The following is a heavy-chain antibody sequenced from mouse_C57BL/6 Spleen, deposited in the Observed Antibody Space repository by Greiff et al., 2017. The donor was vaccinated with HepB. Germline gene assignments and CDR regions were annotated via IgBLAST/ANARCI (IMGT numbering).Heavy chain of an antibody. J-gene: IGHJ2*01. CDR1: GYTFTDYE. CDR2: IDPETGGT. V-gene: IGHV1-15*01. D-gene: IGHD3-3*01. CDR3: TRGPYFDY. Sequence: VHLVESGAELVRPGASVSLSCKASGYTFTDYEMHWVKQTPVHGLEWIGAIDPETGGTAYNQKFKGKAILTADKSSSTAYMELRSLTSEDSAVYYCTRGPYFDYWGQGTTLTVSS.